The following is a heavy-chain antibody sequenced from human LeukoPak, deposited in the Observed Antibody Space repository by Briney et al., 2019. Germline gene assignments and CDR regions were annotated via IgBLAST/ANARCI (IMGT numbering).Heavy chain of an antibody. V-gene: IGHV3-15*01. CDR1: GFTFSNAW. CDR2: IKSKTDGGTT. Sequence: GGSLRLSCAASGFTFSNAWMSWVRQAPGKGLEWVGRIKSKTDGGTTDYAAPVKGRFTVSRDDSKNTLYLQMNSLKTEDTAVYYCTTGWDSSSFDAFDIWGQGTMVTVSS. D-gene: IGHD6-13*01. J-gene: IGHJ3*02. CDR3: TTGWDSSSFDAFDI.